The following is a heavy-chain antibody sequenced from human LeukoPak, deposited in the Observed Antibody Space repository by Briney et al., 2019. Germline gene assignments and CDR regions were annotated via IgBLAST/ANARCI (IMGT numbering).Heavy chain of an antibody. Sequence: ASVKVSCKASGYTFTGYYMRWVRQAPGQGLEWLAWINPNSGGAKFAQKFQGRVNMTRDTSISTAYMELSRLTSDDTAVYYCARSPYYYASSGNYYYFDYWGQGTLVTVSS. D-gene: IGHD3-22*01. CDR1: GYTFTGYY. CDR3: ARSPYYYASSGNYYYFDY. V-gene: IGHV1-2*02. J-gene: IGHJ4*02. CDR2: INPNSGGA.